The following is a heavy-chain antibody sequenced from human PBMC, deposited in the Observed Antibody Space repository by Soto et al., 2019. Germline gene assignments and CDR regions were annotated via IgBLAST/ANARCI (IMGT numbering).Heavy chain of an antibody. CDR3: ARHHPATYYYGSGSYCYFDY. CDR1: GGSISSYY. Sequence: SETLSLTCTVSGGSISSYYWSWIRQPPGKGLEWIGYIYYSGSTNYNPSLKSRVTISVDTSKNQFSLKLSSVTAADTAVYYCARHHPATYYYGSGSYCYFDYWGQGTLVTVSS. D-gene: IGHD3-10*01. J-gene: IGHJ4*02. V-gene: IGHV4-59*08. CDR2: IYYSGST.